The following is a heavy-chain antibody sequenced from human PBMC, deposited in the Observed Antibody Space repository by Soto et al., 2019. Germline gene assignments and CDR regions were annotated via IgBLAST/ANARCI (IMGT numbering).Heavy chain of an antibody. J-gene: IGHJ5*01. Sequence: QVQLQESGPGLVKASQTLSLNCTVSGDPIGSGDFYWTWIRQTPGRGLEWIGNIYHSGTTSYNPSLESRISISIDTSRNFFSLSLASVTVADTAVYFCARDLLVFDSSGFHFWGRGILVTVAS. CDR3: ARDLLVFDSSGFHF. CDR2: IYHSGTT. D-gene: IGHD3-22*01. CDR1: GDPIGSGDFY. V-gene: IGHV4-30-4*01.